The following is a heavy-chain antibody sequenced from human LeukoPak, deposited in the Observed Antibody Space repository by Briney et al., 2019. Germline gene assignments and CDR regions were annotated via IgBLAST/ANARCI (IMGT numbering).Heavy chain of an antibody. Sequence: GASLRLTCAASGFTFSNYAMSWVPQAPGKGLDWVSAITGSGGNTYYADSATGRFTISRQNSKTTLYLQMNSMRGEETAVYYCAKWGDYDVLTGYYVSDYWGQGALVTVSS. CDR1: GFTFSNYA. CDR2: ITGSGGNT. D-gene: IGHD3-9*01. CDR3: AKWGDYDVLTGYYVSDY. V-gene: IGHV3-23*01. J-gene: IGHJ4*02.